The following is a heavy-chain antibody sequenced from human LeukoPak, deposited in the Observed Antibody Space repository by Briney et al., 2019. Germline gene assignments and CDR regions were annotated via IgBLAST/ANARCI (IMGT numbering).Heavy chain of an antibody. Sequence: GGSLRLSCAASRFTVSSNYMSWVRQPPGKGLEWISVIYSGGRTYYADAVKGRFTISRDNSKNTLYLQMNSLRAEDTAVYYCARSPYNWNDSPYYMDVWGKGTTVTVSS. CDR2: IYSGGRT. D-gene: IGHD1-1*01. J-gene: IGHJ6*03. CDR3: ARSPYNWNDSPYYMDV. CDR1: RFTVSSNY. V-gene: IGHV3-66*02.